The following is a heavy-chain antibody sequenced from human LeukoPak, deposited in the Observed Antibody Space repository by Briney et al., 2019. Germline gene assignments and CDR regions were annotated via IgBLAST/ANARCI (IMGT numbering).Heavy chain of an antibody. D-gene: IGHD5-18*01. CDR3: AKDREGGYSYGPNWFDP. Sequence: PGGSLRLSCAASGFTFSSSAMSWVRQAPGKGLEWVSAISGSGGSTYYADSVKGRFTISRDNSKNTLYLQMNSLRAEDTAVYYCAKDREGGYSYGPNWFDPWGQGTLVTVSS. CDR1: GFTFSSSA. J-gene: IGHJ5*02. V-gene: IGHV3-23*01. CDR2: ISGSGGST.